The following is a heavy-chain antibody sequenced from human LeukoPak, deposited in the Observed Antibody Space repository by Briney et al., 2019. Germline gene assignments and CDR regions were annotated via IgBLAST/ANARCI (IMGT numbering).Heavy chain of an antibody. CDR2: IVVGSGNT. CDR1: GFTFTSSA. CDR3: AAAPSITGTTSWYYYGMDV. D-gene: IGHD1-7*01. V-gene: IGHV1-58*02. Sequence: SVKVSCKASGFTFTSSAMQWVRQARGQCFEWIGWIVVGSGNTNYAQKFQERVTITRDMSTSTAYMELSSLRSEDTAVYYCAAAPSITGTTSWYYYGMDVWGQGTTVTVSS. J-gene: IGHJ6*02.